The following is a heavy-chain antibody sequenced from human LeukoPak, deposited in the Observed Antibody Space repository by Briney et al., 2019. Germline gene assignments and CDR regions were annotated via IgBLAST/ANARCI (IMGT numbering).Heavy chain of an antibody. CDR1: GGSFSNYNYY. Sequence: SETLSLTCTVSGGSFSNYNYYWGWIRQSPGKGLEWIGSIHYVGSTYYNPSLKSRVTISVDTSKNQFSLKLSSVTATDTAVYYCAKTQTRVVWGKGTAVTVSS. CDR2: IHYVGST. V-gene: IGHV4-39*01. D-gene: IGHD3-10*01. CDR3: AKTQTRVV. J-gene: IGHJ6*03.